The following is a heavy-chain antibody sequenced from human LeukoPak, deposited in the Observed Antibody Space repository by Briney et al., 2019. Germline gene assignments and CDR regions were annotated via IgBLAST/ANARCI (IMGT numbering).Heavy chain of an antibody. CDR2: IIPIFGTA. D-gene: IGHD3-16*02. V-gene: IGHV1-69*05. Sequence: SVKVSCKASGGTFSSYAISWVRQAPGQGLEWMGGIIPIFGTANYAQKFQGRVTITTDESTSTAYMELSSLRTEDTAVYYCARGYDYVWGSYRAPFDYWGQGTLVTVSS. J-gene: IGHJ4*02. CDR3: ARGYDYVWGSYRAPFDY. CDR1: GGTFSSYA.